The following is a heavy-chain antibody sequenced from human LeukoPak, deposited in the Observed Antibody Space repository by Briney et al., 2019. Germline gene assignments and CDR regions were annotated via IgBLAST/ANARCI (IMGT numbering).Heavy chain of an antibody. V-gene: IGHV6-1*01. CDR2: TYYRSKWFT. Sequence: SQTLSLTCAISGDSVSMNNAYWNWIRQSPSRGLEWLGRTYYRSKWFTDYAASVKSRISVNPDTSKNHYSLQLNSVTPEDTAIYYCARGRMMSGMDVWGQGTTVTVSS. CDR1: GDSVSMNNAY. J-gene: IGHJ6*02. D-gene: IGHD3-16*01. CDR3: ARGRMMSGMDV.